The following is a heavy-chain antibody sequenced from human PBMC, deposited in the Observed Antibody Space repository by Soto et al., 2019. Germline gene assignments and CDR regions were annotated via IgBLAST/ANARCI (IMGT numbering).Heavy chain of an antibody. CDR3: TTLAYYDILTGTPPTDY. CDR1: GFTFSNAW. D-gene: IGHD3-9*01. J-gene: IGHJ4*02. Sequence: GGSLRLSCAASGFTFSNAWMNWVRQAPGKGLEWVGRIKSKTDGGTTDYAAPVKGRFTISRDDSKNTLYLQMNSLKTEDTAVYYCTTLAYYDILTGTPPTDYWGQGTLVTVSS. V-gene: IGHV3-15*07. CDR2: IKSKTDGGTT.